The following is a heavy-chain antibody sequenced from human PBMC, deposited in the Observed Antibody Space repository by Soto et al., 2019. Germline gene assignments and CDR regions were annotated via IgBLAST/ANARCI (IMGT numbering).Heavy chain of an antibody. J-gene: IGHJ6*02. V-gene: IGHV4-61*01. CDR3: ARGGEPLGYYGLDV. Sequence: SETLSLTCSVSGGSVRSGNHFWNWIRQPPGRGLEWLGYMYYTGVTNYNPSLKSRVSMSVDTSKDQFSLNLTSLTAADTAVYYCARGGEPLGYYGLDVWGQGTTVTVSS. CDR1: GGSVRSGNHF. CDR2: MYYTGVT.